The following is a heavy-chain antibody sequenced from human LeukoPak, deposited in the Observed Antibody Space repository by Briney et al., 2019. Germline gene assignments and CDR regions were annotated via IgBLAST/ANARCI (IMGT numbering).Heavy chain of an antibody. CDR2: IYYSGST. D-gene: IGHD3-3*01. CDR3: ARGYDFWSGYYLDY. CDR1: GGSISSYY. Sequence: SETLSLTCTVSGGSISSYYWSWIRQPPGKGLEWIGYIYYSGSTNYNPSLKSRVTISVDTSKNQFSLKLSSVTAADTAVYYCARGYDFWSGYYLDYWGQGTPVTVSS. V-gene: IGHV4-59*01. J-gene: IGHJ4*02.